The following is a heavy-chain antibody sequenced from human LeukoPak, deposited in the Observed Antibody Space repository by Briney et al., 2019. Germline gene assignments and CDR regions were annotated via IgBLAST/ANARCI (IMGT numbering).Heavy chain of an antibody. J-gene: IGHJ6*03. CDR1: GGSISSYY. D-gene: IGHD5-18*01. V-gene: IGHV4-59*01. CDR3: ARGIVEGYSYGWFYYMDV. CDR2: IFRSGST. Sequence: SETLSLTCTVSGGSISSYYWNWMRQPPGKGMEWIGYIFRSGSTNYNPSLKSRVTISVDTSKNHFSLNLGSVIAADTAVYYCARGIVEGYSYGWFYYMDVWGKGTTVTVSS.